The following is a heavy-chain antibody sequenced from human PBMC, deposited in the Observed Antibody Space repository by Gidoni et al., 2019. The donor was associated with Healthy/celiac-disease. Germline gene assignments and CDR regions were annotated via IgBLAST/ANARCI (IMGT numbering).Heavy chain of an antibody. D-gene: IGHD2-15*01. CDR1: GGSISSYY. J-gene: IGHJ6*03. V-gene: IGHV4-59*01. Sequence: QVQLQESGPGLVKPSETLSLTCTVSGGSISSYYWSWIRQPPGKGLEWIGYIYYSGSTNYNPSLKSRVTISVDTSKNQFSLKLSSVTAADTAVYYCARVQGDCSGGSCYSDYYMDVWGKGTTVTVSS. CDR2: IYYSGST. CDR3: ARVQGDCSGGSCYSDYYMDV.